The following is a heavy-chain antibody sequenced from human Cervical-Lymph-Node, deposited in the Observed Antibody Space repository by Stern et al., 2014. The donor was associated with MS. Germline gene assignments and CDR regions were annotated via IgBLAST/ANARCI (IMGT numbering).Heavy chain of an antibody. D-gene: IGHD5-18*01. CDR1: GFTFSTSG. CDR2: ISYDGNNK. V-gene: IGHV3-30*03. CDR3: ARGGHLWSLRGDY. J-gene: IGHJ4*02. Sequence: VQLVESGGGVVQPGGSLRLSCAASGFTFSTSGMHWVRQAPGKGLEWVAVISYDGNNKYHADSVKGRFTVSRDNSQNTLYLHLNNLRPGDTAVYYCARGGHLWSLRGDYWGQGTLVIVSS.